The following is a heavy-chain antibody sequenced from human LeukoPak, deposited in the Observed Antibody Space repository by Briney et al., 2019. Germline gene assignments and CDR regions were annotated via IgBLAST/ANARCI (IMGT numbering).Heavy chain of an antibody. CDR3: ARHTPGGNTDY. Sequence: PGGSLRLSCAASGFTFNAFGMNWVRQAPGKGLEWVSYIGTTSGAIYYADSVKGRFTISRDSAKNSLYLQMNSLRAEDTAVYYCARHTPGGNTDYWGQGTLVTVSS. V-gene: IGHV3-48*01. CDR2: IGTTSGAI. J-gene: IGHJ4*02. CDR1: GFTFNAFG. D-gene: IGHD4-23*01.